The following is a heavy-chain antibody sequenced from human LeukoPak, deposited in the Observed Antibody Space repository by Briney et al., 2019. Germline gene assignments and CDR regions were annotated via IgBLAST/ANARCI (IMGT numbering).Heavy chain of an antibody. CDR2: INPNSGGT. CDR1: GYTFTGYY. CDR3: ARVPILTGEFDY. Sequence: ASVKVSCKASGYTFTGYYMHWVRQAPGQGLEWMGWINPNSGGTNYAQKFQGRVTMTRDTSISTAYMELSRLRSDDTAVYYCARVPILTGEFDYGGQEPLVTVPS. V-gene: IGHV1-2*02. J-gene: IGHJ4*02. D-gene: IGHD3-9*01.